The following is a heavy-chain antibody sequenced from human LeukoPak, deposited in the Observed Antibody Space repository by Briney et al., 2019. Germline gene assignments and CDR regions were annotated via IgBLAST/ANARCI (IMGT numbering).Heavy chain of an antibody. CDR1: GYSFTSYW. CDR3: ARQFARIAAASLRRVSWFVP. D-gene: IGHD6-13*01. V-gene: IGHV5-51*01. J-gene: IGHJ5*02. CDR2: IYPGDSDT. Sequence: GESLKISCKGSGYSFTSYWIGWVRQMPGKGLEWMGIIYPGDSDTRYSTSFQGQVTISADKSISTAYLQWSSLKASDTAMYYCARQFARIAAASLRRVSWFVPWGRGTLVSVSS.